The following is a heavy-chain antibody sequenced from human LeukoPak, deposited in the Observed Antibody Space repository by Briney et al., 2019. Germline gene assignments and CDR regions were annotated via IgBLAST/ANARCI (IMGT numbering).Heavy chain of an antibody. Sequence: ASVKVSCKASGYTFTSYAIHWVRQAPGQRLEWMGWISAGNGNTKYSQNFQGRVTFISNTSATTAFMELSSLRSEDAAVYYCARDGIAVAGLFDYWGQGTLVTVSS. J-gene: IGHJ4*02. D-gene: IGHD6-19*01. V-gene: IGHV1-3*01. CDR2: ISAGNGNT. CDR1: GYTFTSYA. CDR3: ARDGIAVAGLFDY.